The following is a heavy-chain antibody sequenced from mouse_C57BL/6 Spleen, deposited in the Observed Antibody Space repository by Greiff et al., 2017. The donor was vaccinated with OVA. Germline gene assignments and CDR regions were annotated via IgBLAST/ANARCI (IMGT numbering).Heavy chain of an antibody. V-gene: IGHV2-2*01. CDR3: ARKDGNYEGAMDY. J-gene: IGHJ4*01. CDR1: GFSLTSYG. D-gene: IGHD2-1*01. CDR2: IWSGGST. Sequence: VQVVESGPGLVQPSQSLSITCTVSGFSLTSYGVHWVRQSPGKGLEWLGVIWSGGSTDYNAAFISRLSISKDNSKSQVFFKMNSLQADDTAIYYCARKDGNYEGAMDYWGQGTSVTVSS.